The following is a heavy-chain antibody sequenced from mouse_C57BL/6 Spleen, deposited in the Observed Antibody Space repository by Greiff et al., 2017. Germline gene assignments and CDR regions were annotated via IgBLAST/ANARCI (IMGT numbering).Heavy chain of an antibody. CDR2: ISGGGGNT. CDR3: ARHHYYGSIYYDMDY. D-gene: IGHD1-1*01. CDR1: GFTFSSYT. Sequence: EVQRVESGGGLVKPGGSLKLSCAASGFTFSSYTMSWVRQTPEKRLEWVATISGGGGNTYYPDSVKGRFTISRDNAKNTLYLQMSSLRSEDTALYYCARHHYYGSIYYDMDYWGQGTSGTVSS. V-gene: IGHV5-9*01. J-gene: IGHJ4*01.